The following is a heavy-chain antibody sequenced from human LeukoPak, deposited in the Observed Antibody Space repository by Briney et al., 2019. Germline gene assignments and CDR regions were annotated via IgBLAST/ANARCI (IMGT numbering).Heavy chain of an antibody. Sequence: PSETLSLICTVSGGSISSTIYHWGWIRQPPGKGLEWIGSIYYSGSTYYNPSLKSRVTISVDTSKNQFSLKLSSVTAADTAIYYCAGISGSYSLGAVDIWGQGTMVTVSS. CDR1: GGSISSTIYH. D-gene: IGHD1-26*01. V-gene: IGHV4-39*01. CDR2: IYYSGST. CDR3: AGISGSYSLGAVDI. J-gene: IGHJ3*02.